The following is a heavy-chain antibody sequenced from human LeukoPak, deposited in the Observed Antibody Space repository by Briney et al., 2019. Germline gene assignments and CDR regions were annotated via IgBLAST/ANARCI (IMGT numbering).Heavy chain of an antibody. D-gene: IGHD3-22*01. CDR2: IYHTGST. J-gene: IGHJ4*02. CDR1: GGSFSNHY. CDR3: ASYYYDSSGYYFDY. V-gene: IGHV4-59*11. Sequence: SETLSLTCTVSGGSFSNHYWSWIRQPPGKGLEWIGYIYHTGSTNYNPSLKSRVTISVDTSKNQFSLKLSSLTAADTAVYYCASYYYDSSGYYFDYWGQGTLVTVSS.